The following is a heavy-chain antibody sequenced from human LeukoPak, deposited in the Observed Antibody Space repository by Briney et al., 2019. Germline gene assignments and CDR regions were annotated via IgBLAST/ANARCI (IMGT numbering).Heavy chain of an antibody. CDR3: ARRYCSSTSCYYYYMDV. CDR2: IYYSGST. J-gene: IGHJ6*03. D-gene: IGHD2-2*01. Sequence: SETLSLTCTVSGGSISSYYWSWIRQPPGKGLEWIGYIYYSGSTNYNPSLKSRVTISVGTSKNQFSLKLGSVTAADTAVYCCARRYCSSTSCYYYYMDVWGKGTTVTVSS. V-gene: IGHV4-59*01. CDR1: GGSISSYY.